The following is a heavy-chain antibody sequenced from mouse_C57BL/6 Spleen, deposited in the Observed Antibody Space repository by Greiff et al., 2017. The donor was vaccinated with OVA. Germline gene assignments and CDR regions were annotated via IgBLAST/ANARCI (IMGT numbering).Heavy chain of an antibody. CDR3: ARTKDYSNASWFAY. CDR1: GYAFTNYL. CDR2: INPGSGGT. D-gene: IGHD2-5*01. J-gene: IGHJ3*01. Sequence: QVQLKESGAELVRPGTSVKVSCKASGYAFTNYLIAWVQQRPGQGLEWIGVINPGSGGTNYNEKFKGQATLTADKSSSTAYMQLSSLTSEDSAVYVCARTKDYSNASWFAYWGQGTLVTVSA. V-gene: IGHV1-54*01.